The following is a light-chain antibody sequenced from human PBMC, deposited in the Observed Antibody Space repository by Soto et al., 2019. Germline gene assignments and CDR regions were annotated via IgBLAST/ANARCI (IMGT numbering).Light chain of an antibody. CDR3: RHYNNWPPWT. CDR1: QSVSSY. Sequence: EIVLTQSPATLSLSPGERATLSCRASQSVSSYLAWYQQKPGQAPRLLIYVASTRATGVPARFSGSGSGTEFTLTISSLQSEDFAVYYCRHYNNWPPWTFGQGTKVDIK. CDR2: VAS. V-gene: IGKV3-15*01. J-gene: IGKJ1*01.